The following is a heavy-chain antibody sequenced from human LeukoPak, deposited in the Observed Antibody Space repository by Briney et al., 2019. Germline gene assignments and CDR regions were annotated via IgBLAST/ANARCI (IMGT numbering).Heavy chain of an antibody. CDR3: ARVLTGTTLYDY. CDR2: INPNSGGT. CDR1: GYTFTSYN. Sequence: GASVKVSCMASGYTFTSYNINWVRQAPGQGLEWMGWINPNSGGTNYAQKFQGRVTMTRDTSISTAYMELSRLRSDDTAVYYCARVLTGTTLYDYWGQGTLVTVSS. J-gene: IGHJ4*02. D-gene: IGHD1-7*01. V-gene: IGHV1-2*02.